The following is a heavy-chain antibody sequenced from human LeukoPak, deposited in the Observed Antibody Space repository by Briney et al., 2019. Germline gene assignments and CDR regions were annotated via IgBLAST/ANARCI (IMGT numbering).Heavy chain of an antibody. CDR3: ARRGTIAVPVFWFDP. CDR2: IYYSGST. J-gene: IGHJ5*02. V-gene: IGHV4-39*01. CDR1: GGSISSSSYY. D-gene: IGHD6-19*01. Sequence: KPSETLSLTCTVSGGSISSSSYYWGWIRQPPGKGLEWIGSIYYSGSTYYNPSLKSRVTISVDTSKNQFSLKLSSVTAADTAVYYCARRGTIAVPVFWFDPWGQGTLVIVSS.